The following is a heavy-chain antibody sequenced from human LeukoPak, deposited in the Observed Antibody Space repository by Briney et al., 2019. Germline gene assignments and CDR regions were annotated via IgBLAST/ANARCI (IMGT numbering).Heavy chain of an antibody. V-gene: IGHV4-59*01. Sequence: PSETLSLTCAVYGGSFSGYYWSWTRQPPGKGLEWIGFFYYSGSTNYNPSLKSRVTISVDTSKNQFSLKLSSVTAADTAVYYCAREAYDSSGNNWFDPWGQGTLVTVSS. CDR2: FYYSGST. CDR3: AREAYDSSGNNWFDP. J-gene: IGHJ5*02. D-gene: IGHD3-22*01. CDR1: GGSFSGYY.